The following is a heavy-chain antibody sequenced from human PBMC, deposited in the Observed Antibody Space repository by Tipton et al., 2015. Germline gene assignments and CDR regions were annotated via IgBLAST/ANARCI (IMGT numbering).Heavy chain of an antibody. CDR2: IYDSGST. CDR3: ARDLEHGMDV. CDR1: GASISSTSYY. Sequence: TLSLTCTVSGASISSTSYYWGWIRQPPGKGLEWIGSIYDSGSTYYNPSLKSRVAISVDTSKNEFSLKLRSVTAADTAVYYCARDLEHGMDVWGQGTTVTVSS. J-gene: IGHJ6*02. V-gene: IGHV4-39*07. D-gene: IGHD3-3*01.